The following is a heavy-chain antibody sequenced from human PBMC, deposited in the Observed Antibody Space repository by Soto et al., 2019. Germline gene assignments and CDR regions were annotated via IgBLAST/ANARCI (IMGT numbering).Heavy chain of an antibody. CDR3: ARERRYSRPHGSYYYYMDV. CDR1: GDSVSSNSAA. J-gene: IGHJ6*03. Sequence: QVQLQQSGPGLVKPSQTLSLTCAISGDSVSSNSAAWNWIRQSPSRGLEWLGRTYYRSKWYNDYAVSVKSRITINPDTSKNQFSLQLNSVTPEDTAVYYCARERRYSRPHGSYYYYMDVWGKGTTVTVSS. D-gene: IGHD6-13*01. V-gene: IGHV6-1*01. CDR2: TYYRSKWYN.